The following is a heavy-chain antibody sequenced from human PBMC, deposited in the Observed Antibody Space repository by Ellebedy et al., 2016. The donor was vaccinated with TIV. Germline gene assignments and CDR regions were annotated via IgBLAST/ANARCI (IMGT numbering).Heavy chain of an antibody. V-gene: IGHV3-23*01. CDR1: GFTFSSYA. CDR2: ISGSGGST. J-gene: IGHJ5*02. D-gene: IGHD5-18*01. CDR3: AKDRLGYSYGYGWFDP. Sequence: GESLKISXAASGFTFSSYAMSWVRQAPGKGLEWVSAISGSGGSTYYADSVKGRFTISRDNSKNTLYLQMNSLRAEDTAVYYCAKDRLGYSYGYGWFDPWGQGTLVTVSS.